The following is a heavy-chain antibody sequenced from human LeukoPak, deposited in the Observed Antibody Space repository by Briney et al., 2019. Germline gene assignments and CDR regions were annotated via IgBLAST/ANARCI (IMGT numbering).Heavy chain of an antibody. CDR1: GGSISSYY. J-gene: IGHJ4*02. V-gene: IGHV4-59*01. D-gene: IGHD5-12*01. Sequence: SETLSLTCTVSGGSISSYYWSWIRQPPGKGLEWIGYIYDSGSTNYNPSLKSRVTISVDTSKNQFSLKLSSVTAADTAVYYCARGPGSGYDTLPFDYWGQGTLVTVSS. CDR2: IYDSGST. CDR3: ARGPGSGYDTLPFDY.